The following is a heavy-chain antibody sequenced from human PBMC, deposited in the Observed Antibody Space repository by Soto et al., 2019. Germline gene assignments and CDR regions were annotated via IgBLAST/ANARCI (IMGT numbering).Heavy chain of an antibody. J-gene: IGHJ6*03. CDR2: INHSGST. CDR3: ASLQLWNKHTNYYYYMDV. CDR1: GGSFSGYY. V-gene: IGHV4-34*01. Sequence: SETLSLTCAVYGGSFSGYYWSWIRQPPGKGLEWIGEINHSGSTNYNPSLKSRVTISVDKSKNQFSLKLSSVTAADTAVYYCASLQLWNKHTNYYYYMDVWGKGTTVTVSS. D-gene: IGHD5-18*01.